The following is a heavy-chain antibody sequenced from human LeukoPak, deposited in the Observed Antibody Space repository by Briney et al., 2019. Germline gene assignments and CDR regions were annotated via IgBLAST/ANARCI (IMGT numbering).Heavy chain of an antibody. CDR1: GGSFCGYY. CDR2: IIHSGST. J-gene: IGHJ4*02. V-gene: IGHV4-34*12. D-gene: IGHD1-26*01. CDR3: AGQYSGSPSDY. Sequence: SETLSLTCAVYGGSFCGYYWSWIRPPPGERLEWVGEIIHSGSTNYYPSLKSRVTISVDTSKNQFSLKLSSVTAADTGVYYGAGQYSGSPSDYWGQGNLVTVSS.